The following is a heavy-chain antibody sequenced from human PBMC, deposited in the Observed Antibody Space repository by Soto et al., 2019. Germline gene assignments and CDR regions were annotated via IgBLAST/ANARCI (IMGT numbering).Heavy chain of an antibody. Sequence: SETLYLACTVSGGSISSYYWSWIRQPAGKGLEWIGRIYTSGSTNYNPSLKSRVTMSVDTSKNQFSLKLSSVTAADTAVYYCARENYYGSGSYYYYYYYGMDVWGQGTTVTVSS. V-gene: IGHV4-4*07. CDR3: ARENYYGSGSYYYYYYYGMDV. J-gene: IGHJ6*02. CDR1: GGSISSYY. D-gene: IGHD3-10*01. CDR2: IYTSGST.